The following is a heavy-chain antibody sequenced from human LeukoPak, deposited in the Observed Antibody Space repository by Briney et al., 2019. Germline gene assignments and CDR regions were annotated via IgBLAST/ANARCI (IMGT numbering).Heavy chain of an antibody. J-gene: IGHJ6*02. D-gene: IGHD3-9*01. CDR3: ARLSDILTGYYTPYYYYGVDV. V-gene: IGHV1-18*01. CDR1: GYTFTSYG. Sequence: ASVKVSCKASGYTFTSYGISWVRQAPGQGLEWMGWISAYNGNTNYAQKLQGRVTMTTDTSTSTAYMELRSLRSDDTAVYYCARLSDILTGYYTPYYYYGVDVWGQGTTVTVSS. CDR2: ISAYNGNT.